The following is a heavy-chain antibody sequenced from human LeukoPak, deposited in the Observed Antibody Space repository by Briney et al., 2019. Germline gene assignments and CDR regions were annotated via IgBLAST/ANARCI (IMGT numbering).Heavy chain of an antibody. CDR1: GFTFSSYA. Sequence: PGGSLRLSCAASGFTFSSYAMHWIRQAPGKGLEWVAVISYDGSNKYYADSVKGRFTISRDNSKNTLYLQMSSLRAEDTALYYCARGGYNTRIGDYWGQGTLVTVSS. CDR2: ISYDGSNK. D-gene: IGHD5-24*01. V-gene: IGHV3-30*14. CDR3: ARGGYNTRIGDY. J-gene: IGHJ4*02.